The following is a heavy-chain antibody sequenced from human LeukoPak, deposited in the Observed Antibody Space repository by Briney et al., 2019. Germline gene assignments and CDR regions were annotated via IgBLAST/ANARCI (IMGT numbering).Heavy chain of an antibody. J-gene: IGHJ5*02. CDR3: ARGEYCSSTSCYGIHNWFDP. CDR1: GYTFTGYY. D-gene: IGHD2-2*01. Sequence: ASVKVSCKASGYTFTGYYMHWVRQAPGQGLEWMGRINPNSGGTNYAQKFQGRVTMTRDTSISTAYMELSRLRSDDTAVYYCARGEYCSSTSCYGIHNWFDPWGQGTLVTVSS. CDR2: INPNSGGT. V-gene: IGHV1-2*02.